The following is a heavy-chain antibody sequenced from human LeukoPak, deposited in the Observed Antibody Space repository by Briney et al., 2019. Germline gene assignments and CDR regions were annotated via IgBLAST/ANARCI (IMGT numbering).Heavy chain of an antibody. Sequence: GGSLRLSCAASGFTFSSYAMSWVRQAPGKGLEWVSAISGSGGSTYYADSVKGRFTISRDNSKNTLYLQMNSVRAEDTAGYYCAKGHYGDYVPVDYWGQGTLVTVSS. D-gene: IGHD4-17*01. J-gene: IGHJ4*02. V-gene: IGHV3-23*01. CDR3: AKGHYGDYVPVDY. CDR2: ISGSGGST. CDR1: GFTFSSYA.